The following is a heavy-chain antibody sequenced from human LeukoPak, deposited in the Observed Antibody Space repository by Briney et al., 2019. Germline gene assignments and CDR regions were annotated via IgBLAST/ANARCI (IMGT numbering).Heavy chain of an antibody. V-gene: IGHV4-59*01. J-gene: IGHJ6*03. CDR3: ARVQYSSSWSYYYYYMDV. D-gene: IGHD6-13*01. CDR1: GGSISSYY. Sequence: PSETLSLTCTVSGGSISSYYWSWIRQPPGKGLEWIGYIYYSGSTNYNPSLKSRVTISVDTSKNQFSLKLSSVTAADTAVYYCARVQYSSSWSYYYYYMDVWGKGTTVTDSS. CDR2: IYYSGST.